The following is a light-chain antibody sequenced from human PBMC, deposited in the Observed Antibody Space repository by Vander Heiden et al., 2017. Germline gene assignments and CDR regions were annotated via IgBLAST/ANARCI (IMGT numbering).Light chain of an antibody. CDR2: GNS. Sequence: QSVLTQPPSVSGAPGQRVTISCTGTSSNIGAGYDVHWFQQLPGTAPKLLIYGNSNRPSGVPDRFSGSKSATSASLATTWLQAEDEADYYCRSYDSTLSGSIFGGGTKLTVL. CDR1: SSNIGAGYD. V-gene: IGLV1-40*01. CDR3: RSYDSTLSGSI. J-gene: IGLJ2*01.